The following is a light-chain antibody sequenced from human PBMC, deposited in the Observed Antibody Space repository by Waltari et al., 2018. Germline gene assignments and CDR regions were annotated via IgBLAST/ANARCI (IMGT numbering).Light chain of an antibody. V-gene: IGLV6-57*03. CDR1: SGSISPHY. CDR2: EED. Sequence: NFMLTQPHPVSESPGKTVTISCTRSSGSISPHYVRWYQQRPGSAPPALIFEEDRRPPGVPDRFSGSIDRSSNSASLTISGLKTEDEADYYCQSYQSTSVIFGGGTKLTVL. J-gene: IGLJ2*01. CDR3: QSYQSTSVI.